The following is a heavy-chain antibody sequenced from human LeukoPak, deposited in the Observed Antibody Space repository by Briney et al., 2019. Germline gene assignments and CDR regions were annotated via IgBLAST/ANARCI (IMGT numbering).Heavy chain of an antibody. D-gene: IGHD2/OR15-2a*01. CDR2: ISEDGSGT. CDR1: GFTFSRYY. V-gene: IGHV3-30*03. CDR3: AREGPRGNSQFDY. Sequence: GGSLRLSCAASGFTFSRYYMHWVRQAPGKEPEWVAVISEDGSGTYYAGSVKGRFTISRDNSKNTLDLQMDTLRAEDTAVYYCAREGPRGNSQFDYWGQGTLVTVSS. J-gene: IGHJ4*02.